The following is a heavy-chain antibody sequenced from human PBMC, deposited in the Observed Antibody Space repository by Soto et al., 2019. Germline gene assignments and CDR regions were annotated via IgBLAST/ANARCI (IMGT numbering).Heavy chain of an antibody. Sequence: EVQLVESGGGLVQPGESLRLSCAASGFTFSYYWMHWVRQAPGKGLVWVSRIHSDGSSTTYADSVKGRFTISRDNARNTVYLQMRSLRVEDTAVYYCERGDRGAFDIWGQGTAVTVSS. D-gene: IGHD1-26*01. V-gene: IGHV3-74*01. J-gene: IGHJ3*02. CDR3: ERGDRGAFDI. CDR1: GFTFSYYW. CDR2: IHSDGSST.